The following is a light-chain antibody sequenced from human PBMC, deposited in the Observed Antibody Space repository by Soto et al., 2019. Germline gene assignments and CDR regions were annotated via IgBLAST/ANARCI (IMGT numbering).Light chain of an antibody. V-gene: IGLV2-11*01. CDR1: SSDVGGYSY. Sequence: QSALXQPRSVSGSPGQSLTISCTGTSSDVGGYSYVSWYQQHPGKAPKLMIYDVTKRPSGVPDRFSGSKSGNTASLTISGLQAEDEGDYYCCSHAGSYTYVFGTGTKVTVL. CDR3: CSHAGSYTYV. J-gene: IGLJ1*01. CDR2: DVT.